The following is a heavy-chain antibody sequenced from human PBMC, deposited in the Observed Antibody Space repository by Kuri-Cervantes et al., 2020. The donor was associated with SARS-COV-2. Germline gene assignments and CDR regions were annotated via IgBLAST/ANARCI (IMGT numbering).Heavy chain of an antibody. J-gene: IGHJ5*02. V-gene: IGHV1-69*06. D-gene: IGHD6-19*01. CDR3: ARHSGSGWTGNWFDP. CDR2: IVPIFGTA. Sequence: SVKVSCKASGDTLNSHTINWVRQAPGQGLEWMGGIVPIFGTANYAQKFQGRVTITADKSTSTAYMELSSLRSEDTAVYYCARHSGSGWTGNWFDPWGQGTLVTVSS. CDR1: GDTLNSHT.